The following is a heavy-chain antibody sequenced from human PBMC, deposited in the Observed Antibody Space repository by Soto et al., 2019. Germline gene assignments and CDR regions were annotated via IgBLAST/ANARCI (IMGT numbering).Heavy chain of an antibody. J-gene: IGHJ4*02. CDR1: GYTLTELS. Sequence: ASVKVSCKVSGYTLTELSIHWVRQAPGEGLEGMGGFDLENGETIYAQRFQGRVTMTEESSADPPYMELSSLRSEDAAVYYCAREVRRSNQCDHWGKGTRGTVST. CDR3: AREVRRSNQCDH. D-gene: IGHD3-10*01. V-gene: IGHV1-24*01. CDR2: FDLENGET.